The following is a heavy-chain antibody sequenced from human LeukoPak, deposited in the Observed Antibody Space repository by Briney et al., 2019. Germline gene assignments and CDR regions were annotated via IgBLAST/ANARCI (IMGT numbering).Heavy chain of an antibody. CDR1: GGSISSRSYY. D-gene: IGHD2-15*01. V-gene: IGHV4-39*01. CDR3: ASFYCSGGSCYQYYYYYYMDV. CDR2: IYYSGST. Sequence: SETLSLTCTVSGGSISSRSYYWGWIRQPPGKGLEWIGIIYYSGSTYSNPSLRSRVTISVDTSKNQFSLKLSSVTAADTAVYYCASFYCSGGSCYQYYYYYYMDVWGKGTTVTISS. J-gene: IGHJ6*03.